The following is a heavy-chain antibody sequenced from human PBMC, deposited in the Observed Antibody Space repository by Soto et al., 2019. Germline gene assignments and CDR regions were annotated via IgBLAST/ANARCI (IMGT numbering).Heavy chain of an antibody. CDR3: ARRSIAAAGNDFDY. Sequence: GASVKVSCKASGYTFTSYYIHWVRQAPGQGLEWMGIINPSGGSTNYAQKFQGRVTMTRDASTSTVYMELSRLRSEDTAVYYCARRSIAAAGNDFDYWGQGTLVTVSS. CDR1: GYTFTSYY. CDR2: INPSGGST. D-gene: IGHD6-6*01. J-gene: IGHJ4*02. V-gene: IGHV1-46*01.